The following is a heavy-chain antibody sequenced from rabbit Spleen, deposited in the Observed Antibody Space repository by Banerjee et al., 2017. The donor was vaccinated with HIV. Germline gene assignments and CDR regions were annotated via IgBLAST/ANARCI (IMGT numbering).Heavy chain of an antibody. CDR1: GFSFSNKAV. D-gene: IGHD1-1*01. J-gene: IGHJ4*01. CDR2: IAGSSSGFT. Sequence: QEQLVESGGGLVKPEGSLTLSCTASGFSFSNKAVMCWVRQAPGKGLEWISCIAGSSSGFTYSATWAKGRFTISKTSSTTVTLQMTSLTAADTATYFCAREDVGGSISLWGQGTLVTVS. CDR3: AREDVGGSISL. V-gene: IGHV1S45*01.